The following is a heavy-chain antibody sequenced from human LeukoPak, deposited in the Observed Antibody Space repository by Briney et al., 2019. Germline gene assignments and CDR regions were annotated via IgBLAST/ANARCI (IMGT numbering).Heavy chain of an antibody. CDR1: GFTFSSYW. J-gene: IGHJ6*02. D-gene: IGHD1-26*01. CDR3: ARDRYSGLDV. CDR2: IKEDGSVK. V-gene: IGHV3-7*01. Sequence: PGGSLRLSCAASGFTFSSYWMSWVRQAPGKGLEWVANIKEDGSVKYYVDSVKGRFTISRDNAKNSLYLQMNNLRAEDTAVFYCARDRYSGLDVWGQGTTVTVSS.